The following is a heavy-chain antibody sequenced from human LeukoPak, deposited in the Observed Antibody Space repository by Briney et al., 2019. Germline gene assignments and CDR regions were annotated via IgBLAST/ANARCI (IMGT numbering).Heavy chain of an antibody. V-gene: IGHV3-23*01. J-gene: IGHJ4*02. CDR3: AKEDRFLEWLLDY. D-gene: IGHD3-3*01. CDR1: GFTFSSSA. CDR2: ISNNGGYT. Sequence: GGSLRLSCAASGFTFSSSAMSWVRQAPGKGLEWVSAISNNGGYTYYADSVQGRFTISRDNSKSTLCLQMNSLRAEDTAVYYCAKEDRFLEWLLDYWGQGTLVTVSS.